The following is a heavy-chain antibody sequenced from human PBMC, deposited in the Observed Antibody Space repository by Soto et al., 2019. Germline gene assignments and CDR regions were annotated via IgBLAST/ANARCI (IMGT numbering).Heavy chain of an antibody. CDR3: ARGETNYEGRYGMDV. CDR1: GGSFSGYY. D-gene: IGHD3-3*01. CDR2: INHSGST. J-gene: IGHJ6*02. Sequence: QVQLQQWGAGLLKPSETLSLTCAVYGGSFSGYYWSWIRQPPGKGLEWIGEINHSGSTNYNPSLKSRVTISVDTSKNQFSLKLSSVTAADTAVYYCARGETNYEGRYGMDVWGQGTTVTVSS. V-gene: IGHV4-34*01.